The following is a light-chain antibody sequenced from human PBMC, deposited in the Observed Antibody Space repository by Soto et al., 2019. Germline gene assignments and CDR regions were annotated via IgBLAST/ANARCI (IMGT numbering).Light chain of an antibody. Sequence: EIVMTLSPATLSVSPGERATLSCRASQSVSSKLAWYMQKPGQAPRLLIYDASTRATGIPARFSGSGSGTEFTLTISRLQSEDFAVYYCQQYNKWPLTFGGGTKVEIK. J-gene: IGKJ4*01. V-gene: IGKV3-15*01. CDR3: QQYNKWPLT. CDR1: QSVSSK. CDR2: DAS.